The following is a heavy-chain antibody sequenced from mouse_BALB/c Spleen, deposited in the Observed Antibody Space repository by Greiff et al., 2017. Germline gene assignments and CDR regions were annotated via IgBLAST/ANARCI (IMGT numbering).Heavy chain of an antibody. CDR3: ARSGGNYWYFDG. CDR1: GYNFTSYW. D-gene: IGHD2-1*01. CDR2: IYPGSGST. V-gene: IGHV1-55*01. Sequence: VQLQQPGAELVKPGTSVKLSCKASGYNFTSYWINWVKLRPGQGLEWIGDIYPGSGSTNYNEKFKSKATLTVDTSSSTAYMQLSSLASEDSALYYCARSGGNYWYFDGWGAGTTVTVAS. J-gene: IGHJ1*01.